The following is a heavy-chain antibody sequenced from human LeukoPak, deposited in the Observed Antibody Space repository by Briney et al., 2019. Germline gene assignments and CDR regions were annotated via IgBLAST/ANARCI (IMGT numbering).Heavy chain of an antibody. CDR1: GGTFSSYA. Sequence: ASVKASCKASGGTFSSYAISWVRQAPGQGLEWMGWINPNSGGTNYAQKFQGRVTMTRDTSISTAYMELSRLRSDDTAVYYCARVPPRGRDYGGKLYYFDYWGQGTLVTVSS. V-gene: IGHV1-2*02. CDR2: INPNSGGT. CDR3: ARVPPRGRDYGGKLYYFDY. J-gene: IGHJ4*02. D-gene: IGHD4-23*01.